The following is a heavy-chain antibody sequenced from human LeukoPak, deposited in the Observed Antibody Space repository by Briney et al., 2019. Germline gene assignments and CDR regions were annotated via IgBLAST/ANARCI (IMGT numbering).Heavy chain of an antibody. CDR3: ATYYWCLVYY. CDR1: GFTFSSAT. V-gene: IGHV3-30-3*01. Sequence: PGRSLRLSCAVSGFTFSSATTHWVRQAPDKGLEWVAIISKDGSNQYYADSVKGRFTISRDNSKDTLFLQMNSLSGEDTAVYYCATYYWCLVYYWRQGTLVTVSS. CDR2: ISKDGSNQ. D-gene: IGHD2-8*01. J-gene: IGHJ4*02.